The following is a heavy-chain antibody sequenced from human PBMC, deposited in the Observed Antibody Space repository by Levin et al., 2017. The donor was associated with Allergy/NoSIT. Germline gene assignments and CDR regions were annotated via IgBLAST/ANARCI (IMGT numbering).Heavy chain of an antibody. J-gene: IGHJ4*02. V-gene: IGHV1-69*04. CDR2: IIPILGIA. D-gene: IGHD6-19*01. CDR1: GGTFSSYA. Sequence: SVKVSCKASGGTFSSYAISWVRQAPGQGLEWMGRIIPILGIANYAQKFQGRVTITADKSTSTAYMELSSLRSEDTAVYYCARGDMAVAGGGFDYWGQGTLVTVSS. CDR3: ARGDMAVAGGGFDY.